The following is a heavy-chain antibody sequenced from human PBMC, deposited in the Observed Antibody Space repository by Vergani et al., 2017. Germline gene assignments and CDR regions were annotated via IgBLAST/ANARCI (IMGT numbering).Heavy chain of an antibody. Sequence: EVQLLESGGDLVQPGGSLRLSCAASGFTFNHYAMNWVRQAPGKGLEWVSGIRGSGGSTYYAGSVKGRFTISSYSSKNTLYLQMNSLSAGDTAVYYCAKANPRNSGYDYLYYYHAMDVWGQGTTVTVSS. CDR3: AKANPRNSGYDYLYYYHAMDV. CDR2: IRGSGGST. D-gene: IGHD5-12*01. J-gene: IGHJ6*02. CDR1: GFTFNHYA. V-gene: IGHV3-23*01.